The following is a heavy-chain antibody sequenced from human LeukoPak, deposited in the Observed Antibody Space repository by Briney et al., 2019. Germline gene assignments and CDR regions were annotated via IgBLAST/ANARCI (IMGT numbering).Heavy chain of an antibody. CDR2: IYYTGST. D-gene: IGHD3-10*01. CDR1: RDSISNYY. V-gene: IGHV4-59*12. CDR3: ARGSRYYGSGTLRGWFDP. Sequence: SETLSLTCSVSRDSISNYYWSWIRQSPGRGLEWIGYIYYTGSTNYNPSLKSRVTISVDTSKNQFSLKLSSVTAADTAVYYCARGSRYYGSGTLRGWFDPWGQGTLVTVSS. J-gene: IGHJ5*02.